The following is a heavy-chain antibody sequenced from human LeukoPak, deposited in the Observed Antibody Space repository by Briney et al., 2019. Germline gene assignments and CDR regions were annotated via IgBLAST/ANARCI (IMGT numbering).Heavy chain of an antibody. J-gene: IGHJ3*02. CDR2: IYYSGST. CDR1: GGSISSDY. CDR3: ANTGIVGAADAFDI. Sequence: PSETLSLTCTVSGGSISSDYWSWIRQPPGQGLEWVGYIYYSGSTNYNPSLKSRVTISVDTSKNQFSLKLSSVTAADTAVYYCANTGIVGAADAFDIWGQGTMVTVSS. V-gene: IGHV4-59*01. D-gene: IGHD1-26*01.